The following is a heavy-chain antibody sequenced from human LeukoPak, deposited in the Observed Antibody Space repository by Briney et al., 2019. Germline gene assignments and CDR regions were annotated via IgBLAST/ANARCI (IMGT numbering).Heavy chain of an antibody. D-gene: IGHD2-2*01. CDR2: IKQDGSEK. Sequence: HPGGSLRLSCAASGFTFSSYWMSWVRQAPGKGLEWVANIKQDGSEKYYVDSVKGRFTISRDNARNSLYLQMNSLRAEDTAVYYCARRGGSTNYDAFDIWGQGTMVTVSS. V-gene: IGHV3-7*01. CDR3: ARRGGSTNYDAFDI. J-gene: IGHJ3*02. CDR1: GFTFSSYW.